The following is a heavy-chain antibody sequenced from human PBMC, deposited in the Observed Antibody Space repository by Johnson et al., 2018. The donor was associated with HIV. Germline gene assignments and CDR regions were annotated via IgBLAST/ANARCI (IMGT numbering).Heavy chain of an antibody. Sequence: QVQLVESGGGVVQPGRSLRLSCAASGFTFSSYAMHWVRQAPGKGLEWVAVISYDGSNKYYADSVKGRFTISRDNSKTTLYLQMNSLRAEDTAVYYCAKVNAGIDAFDIWGQGTMVTVSS. D-gene: IGHD6-13*01. V-gene: IGHV3-30-3*01. CDR1: GFTFSSYA. CDR3: AKVNAGIDAFDI. CDR2: ISYDGSNK. J-gene: IGHJ3*02.